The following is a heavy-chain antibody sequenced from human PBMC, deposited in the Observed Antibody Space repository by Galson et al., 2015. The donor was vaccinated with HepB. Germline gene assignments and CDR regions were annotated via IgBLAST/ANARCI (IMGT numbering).Heavy chain of an antibody. CDR3: ARAPSHFHCSSTSCYEGPDY. D-gene: IGHD2-2*01. CDR1: GFTFSSYG. V-gene: IGHV3-33*08. J-gene: IGHJ4*02. Sequence: SLRLSCAASGFTFSSYGMHWVRQAPGKGLEWVAVIWYDGSNKYYADSVKGRFTISRDNSKNTLYLQMNSLRAEDTAVYYCARAPSHFHCSSTSCYEGPDYWGQGTLVTVSS. CDR2: IWYDGSNK.